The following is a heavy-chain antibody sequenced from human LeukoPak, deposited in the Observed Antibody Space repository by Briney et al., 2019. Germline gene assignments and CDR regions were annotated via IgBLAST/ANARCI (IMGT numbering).Heavy chain of an antibody. J-gene: IGHJ4*02. V-gene: IGHV7-4-1*02. Sequence: ASVKVSCKASGYTFSSYAMNWVRQAPGQGLEWMGWINTYTGNPTYAQGFTGRFVFSLDTSVSTAYLQISSLKAEDTAVYYCARVGHRDVLMVYAIEEGYFDYWGQGTLVTVSS. CDR3: ARVGHRDVLMVYAIEEGYFDY. D-gene: IGHD2-8*01. CDR1: GYTFSSYA. CDR2: INTYTGNP.